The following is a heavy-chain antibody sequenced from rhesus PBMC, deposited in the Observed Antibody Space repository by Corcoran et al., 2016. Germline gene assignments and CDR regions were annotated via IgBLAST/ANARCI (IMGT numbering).Heavy chain of an antibody. D-gene: IGHD3-16*01. CDR2: IRNGGST. CDR1: GDSISSNY. J-gene: IGHJ4*01. V-gene: IGHV4-160*01. Sequence: QVQLQQWGEGLVKPSETLSLTCAVYGDSISSNYWSWIRQPPGQGLEWIGRIRNGGSTNYNPSLKSRVTISIDTSKNQFSLKLTSVTAADTAVYYCARERSYYGSSYPDYWGQGFLVTVSS. CDR3: ARERSYYGSSYPDY.